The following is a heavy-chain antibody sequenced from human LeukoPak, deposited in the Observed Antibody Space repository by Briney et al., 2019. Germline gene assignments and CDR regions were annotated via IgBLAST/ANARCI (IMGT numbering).Heavy chain of an antibody. J-gene: IGHJ4*02. CDR2: IYYSGST. CDR3: ARARRTRHPFDY. V-gene: IGHV4-59*01. Sequence: SETLSLTCTVSGGSISSYYWSWIRQPPGKGLEWIGYIYYSGSTNYNPSLKSRVPISVDTSKNQFSLKLSSVTAADTAVYYCARARRTRHPFDYWGQGTLVTVSS. CDR1: GGSISSYY.